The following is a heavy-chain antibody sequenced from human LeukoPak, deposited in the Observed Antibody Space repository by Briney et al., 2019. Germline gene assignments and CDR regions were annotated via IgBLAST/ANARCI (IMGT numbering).Heavy chain of an antibody. V-gene: IGHV3-30*18. D-gene: IGHD2-2*01. CDR3: AKSASLIVVVPAAPDY. J-gene: IGHJ4*02. CDR2: ISYDGSNK. Sequence: GGSLRLSCAASGFTFSSYGMHWVRQAPGKGLEWVAVISYDGSNKYYADSVKGRFTISRDNSKNTLYLQMNSLRAEDTAVYYCAKSASLIVVVPAAPDYWGQGTLVTVSS. CDR1: GFTFSSYG.